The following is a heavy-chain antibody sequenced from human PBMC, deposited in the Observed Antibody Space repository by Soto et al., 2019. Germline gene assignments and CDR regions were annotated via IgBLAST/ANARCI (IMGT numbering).Heavy chain of an antibody. J-gene: IGHJ1*01. CDR2: IYYSGST. CDR3: ARSQPTVTTDSEYFQH. Sequence: PSETLALTCTVSGGSISSYYWSWIRQPPGKGLEWIGYIYYSGSTNYNPSLKSRVTISVDTSKNQFSLKLSSVTAADTAVYYCARSQPTVTTDSEYFQHWGQGTLVTVSS. CDR1: GGSISSYY. D-gene: IGHD4-17*01. V-gene: IGHV4-59*01.